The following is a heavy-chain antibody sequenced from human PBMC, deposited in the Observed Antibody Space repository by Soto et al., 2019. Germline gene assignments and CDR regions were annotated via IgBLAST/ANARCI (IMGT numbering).Heavy chain of an antibody. CDR1: GFTFSSST. J-gene: IGHJ4*02. Sequence: GGSLRLSCTGSGFTFSSSTMTWVRQGPGKGLEWVSSISSSSSYIYFADSLKGRFTISRDSAKNSLYLQMNSLRAEDTAVYYCARDIGEMSDVWGQGTQVTVSS. V-gene: IGHV3-21*06. CDR3: ARDIGEMSDV. CDR2: ISSSSSYI. D-gene: IGHD3-10*01.